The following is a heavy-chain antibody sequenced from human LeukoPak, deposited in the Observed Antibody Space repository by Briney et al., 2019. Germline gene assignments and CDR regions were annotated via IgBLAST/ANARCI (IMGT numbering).Heavy chain of an antibody. J-gene: IGHJ4*02. Sequence: SETLSLTCTVSGGSISSYYWSWIRQPPGKGLEWIGYIYYSGSTNYNPSLKSRVTISVDTSKNQFSLKLSSVTAADTAVYYCARDTDGFSMGYFDYWGQGTLVTVSS. D-gene: IGHD5-24*01. CDR1: GGSISSYY. CDR2: IYYSGST. V-gene: IGHV4-59*01. CDR3: ARDTDGFSMGYFDY.